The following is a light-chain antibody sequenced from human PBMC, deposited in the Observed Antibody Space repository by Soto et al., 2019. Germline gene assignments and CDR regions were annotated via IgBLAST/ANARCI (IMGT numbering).Light chain of an antibody. J-gene: IGKJ4*01. CDR1: QGIAPY. CDR2: ATS. V-gene: IGKV1-27*01. CDR3: KKYNSASLT. Sequence: DVQMTQSPSSLSAFVGDRVTITCRASQGIAPYLAWFQQKPGKVPKLLIYATSTLQSGVPSRFSGSGSGTDITLTINSLQHEDIGTYYCKKYNSASLTFGGGTKVAIK.